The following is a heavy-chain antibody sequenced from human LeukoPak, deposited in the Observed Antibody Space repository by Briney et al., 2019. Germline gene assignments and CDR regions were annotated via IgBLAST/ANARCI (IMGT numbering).Heavy chain of an antibody. CDR2: ISNSGTT. J-gene: IGHJ5*02. CDR3: ARWDGDP. V-gene: IGHV4-61*02. CDR1: GGSISSGSYY. Sequence: RSETLSLTCTVSGGSISSGSYYWTWIRQPAGKGLEWIGRISNSGTTNYNPSLKSRVTMSVDTSRNQFSLNLNSVTAADTAIYYCARWDGDPWGQGTLVTVSS. D-gene: IGHD1-26*01.